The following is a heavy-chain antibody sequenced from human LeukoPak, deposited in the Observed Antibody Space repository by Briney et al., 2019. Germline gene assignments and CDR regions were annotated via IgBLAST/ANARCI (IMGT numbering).Heavy chain of an antibody. CDR2: IYSSGIT. CDR3: ATKGGSSGYYPRFDY. V-gene: IGHV3-53*01. Sequence: PGGPPRLSCAASGFTVSSTYMSWVRQAPGKGLEWVSVIYSSGITYYAESVKGRFTISRDNSKNTLYLQMNSLRAEDTAVYYCATKGGSSGYYPRFDYWGQGTLVTVSS. J-gene: IGHJ4*02. D-gene: IGHD3-22*01. CDR1: GFTVSSTY.